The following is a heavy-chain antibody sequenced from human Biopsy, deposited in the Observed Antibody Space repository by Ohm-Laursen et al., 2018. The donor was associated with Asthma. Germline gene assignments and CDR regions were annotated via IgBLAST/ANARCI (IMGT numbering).Heavy chain of an antibody. Sequence: SLRLSCAASGFTFSSYAMHWVRQAPGKGLEWVSSISSSSSYIYYADSVEGRFTISRDNAKNSLYLQMNSLRAEDTAVYYCARDGTDMNEAMPKDYWGQGTLVTVSS. CDR3: ARDGTDMNEAMPKDY. CDR2: ISSSSSYI. V-gene: IGHV3-21*01. D-gene: IGHD2-2*01. CDR1: GFTFSSYA. J-gene: IGHJ4*02.